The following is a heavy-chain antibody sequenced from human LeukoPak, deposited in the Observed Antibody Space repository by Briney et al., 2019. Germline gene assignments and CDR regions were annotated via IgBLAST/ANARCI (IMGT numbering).Heavy chain of an antibody. J-gene: IGHJ4*02. CDR3: ATGANGSGSPY. V-gene: IGHV1-2*02. CDR2: INPNSGAT. Sequence: ASVKVSCKASGYTFTGQYMHWVRQAPGQGLEWMGWINPNSGATKYVQKFQGRVTMTRDTSITTAYMELTSLRSDDTAMYYCATGANGSGSPYWGQGTLVTVSS. CDR1: GYTFTGQY. D-gene: IGHD3-10*01.